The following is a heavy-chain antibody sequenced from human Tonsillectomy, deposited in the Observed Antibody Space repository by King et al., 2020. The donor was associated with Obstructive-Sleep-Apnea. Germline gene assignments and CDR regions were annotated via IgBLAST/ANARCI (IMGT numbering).Heavy chain of an antibody. J-gene: IGHJ4*02. CDR1: GFTFDDYG. D-gene: IGHD3-10*01. CDR3: ARLGDAYSGSGSYVEY. V-gene: IGHV3-20*04. CDR2: ANWNGCNT. Sequence: DVQLVESGGGVVRPGGSLRLSGAASGFTFDDYGMSWVRQAPGKGLEGCSSANWNGCNTASADSERGRFTISIDNAKNSLYLQGNSLRVVGTALYYCARLGDAYSGSGSYVEYWGQGTLVTVSS.